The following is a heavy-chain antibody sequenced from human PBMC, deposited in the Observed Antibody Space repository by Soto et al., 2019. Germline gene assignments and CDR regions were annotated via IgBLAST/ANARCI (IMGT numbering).Heavy chain of an antibody. Sequence: SETLSPTCTVSGGSISSSSYYWGWILQPPGKGLEWIGSIYYSGSTYYNPSLKSRVTISVDTSKNQFSLKLSSVTAADTAVYYCARHPFTMVRGVITYYFDYWGQGTLVTVS. CDR2: IYYSGST. CDR1: GGSISSSSYY. V-gene: IGHV4-39*01. D-gene: IGHD3-10*01. J-gene: IGHJ4*02. CDR3: ARHPFTMVRGVITYYFDY.